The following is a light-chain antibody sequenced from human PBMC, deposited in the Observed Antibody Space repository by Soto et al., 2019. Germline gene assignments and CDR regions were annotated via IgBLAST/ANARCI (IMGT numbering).Light chain of an antibody. CDR2: VNSDGSH. Sequence: QSVLTQSPSASASLGASVKLTCTLSSGHSSYAIAWHQQQPEKGPLYLMKVNSDGSHSKGDGIPDRFSGSSSGAERYLTISSLQSEDEADYYCQTWGTGIVVFGGGTKLTVL. CDR1: SGHSSYA. CDR3: QTWGTGIVV. J-gene: IGLJ2*01. V-gene: IGLV4-69*02.